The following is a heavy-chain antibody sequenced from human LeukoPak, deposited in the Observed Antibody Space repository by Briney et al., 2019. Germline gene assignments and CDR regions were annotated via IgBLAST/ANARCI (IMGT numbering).Heavy chain of an antibody. V-gene: IGHV3-66*01. Sequence: GGSLRLSCAASGFTVSTNYMNWVRQAPVKGLEWVSVVYMGGTTYYADSVKGRFTISRDSTKNTIYLQMNNLRAEDTAVYYCARGLLRDGYTYTYSFDYWGQGALVTVSS. CDR3: ARGLLRDGYTYTYSFDY. J-gene: IGHJ4*02. CDR2: VYMGGTT. CDR1: GFTVSTNY. D-gene: IGHD5-18*01.